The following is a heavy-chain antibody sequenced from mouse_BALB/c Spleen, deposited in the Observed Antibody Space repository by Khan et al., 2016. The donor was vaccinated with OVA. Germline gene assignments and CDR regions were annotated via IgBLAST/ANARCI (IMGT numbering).Heavy chain of an antibody. CDR1: GFTFSNYA. CDR2: ISSGGST. CDR3: ARDYWFVY. J-gene: IGHJ3*01. V-gene: IGHV5-6-5*01. Sequence: DVKLVESGGGLVKPGGSLKVSCAASGFTFSNYAMSWVRQTPEKRLEWVASISSGGSTYYPDSVKGRVSISRDNARNILYLQMSSLRSEDTAMYYCARDYWFVYWGQGTLVTVSA.